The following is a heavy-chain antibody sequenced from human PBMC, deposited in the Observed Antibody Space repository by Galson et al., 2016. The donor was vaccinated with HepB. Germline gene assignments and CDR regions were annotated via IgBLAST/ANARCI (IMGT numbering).Heavy chain of an antibody. V-gene: IGHV2-5*02. CDR3: AHRRVVQGVIRWFDP. J-gene: IGHJ5*02. CDR2: IYWDDDK. D-gene: IGHD3-10*01. Sequence: PALVKPTQTLTLTCTFSGFSLSTSGVGVGWIRQPPGKALEWLALIYWDDDKRYSPSLKSRPPITKDTSKNQVVLTMTNMDPVDTATYYCAHRRVVQGVIRWFDPWGQGTLVTVSS. CDR1: GFSLSTSGVG.